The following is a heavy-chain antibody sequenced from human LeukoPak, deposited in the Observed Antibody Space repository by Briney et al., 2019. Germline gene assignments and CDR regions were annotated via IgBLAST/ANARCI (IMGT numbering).Heavy chain of an antibody. J-gene: IGHJ4*02. V-gene: IGHV4-38-2*02. Sequence: SETLSLTCTVSGYSISSGYYWGWIRQPPGKGLEWIGTIYHSGSISYNPPLESRVTISVDTSKNQFSLKLSSVTAADAAVYYCARVRWRITGTTIGGYFDYWGQGTLVTVSS. CDR2: IYHSGSI. CDR3: ARVRWRITGTTIGGYFDY. CDR1: GYSISSGYY. D-gene: IGHD1-7*01.